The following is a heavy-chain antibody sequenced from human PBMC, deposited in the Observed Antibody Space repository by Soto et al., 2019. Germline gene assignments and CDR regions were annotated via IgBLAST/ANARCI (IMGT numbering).Heavy chain of an antibody. CDR1: GYSFTSYW. CDR2: IYPGDSDT. V-gene: IGHV5-51*01. J-gene: IGHJ6*02. CDR3: ARPRYPGRGYYGMDV. Sequence: PRESLKISCKGSGYSFTSYWIGWVRQMPGKGLECMGIIYPGDSDTRYSPSFQGQVTISADKSISTAYLQWSSLKASDTAMYYCARPRYPGRGYYGMDVWGQGTTVTVSS. D-gene: IGHD2-15*01.